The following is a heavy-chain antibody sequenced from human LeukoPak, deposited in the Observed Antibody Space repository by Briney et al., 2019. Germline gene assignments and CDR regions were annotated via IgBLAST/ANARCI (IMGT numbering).Heavy chain of an antibody. V-gene: IGHV3-33*01. CDR3: ARGDSSSWSSPPPFDY. CDR2: IWYDGSNK. J-gene: IGHJ4*02. D-gene: IGHD6-13*01. Sequence: GGSLRLSCAASGFTFSSYGTHWVRQAPGKGLEWVAVIWYDGSNKYYADSVKGRFTISRDNSKNTLYLQMNSLRAEDTAVYYCARGDSSSWSSPPPFDYWGQGTLVTVSS. CDR1: GFTFSSYG.